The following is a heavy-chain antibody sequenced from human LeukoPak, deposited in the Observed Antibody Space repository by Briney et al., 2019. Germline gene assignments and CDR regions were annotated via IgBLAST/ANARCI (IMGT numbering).Heavy chain of an antibody. Sequence: GGSLRLSCVVSGFTFNNYGMNWVRQAPGKGLEWVGLIKNKHEHQATDYAAPVRERFIITRDDSSSTLFLQMNSLKTEDTAVYYCVTDANRILGARGTGYWGQGILVTVSS. CDR1: GFTFNNYG. V-gene: IGHV3-15*07. CDR3: VTDANRILGARGTGY. CDR2: IKNKHEHQAT. D-gene: IGHD1-26*01. J-gene: IGHJ4*02.